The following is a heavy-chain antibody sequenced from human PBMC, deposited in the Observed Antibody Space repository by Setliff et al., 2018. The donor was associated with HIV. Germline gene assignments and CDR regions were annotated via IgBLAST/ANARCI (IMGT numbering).Heavy chain of an antibody. Sequence: SETLSLTCAVYGGSFSGYYWSWIRQPPGKGLEWIGEINHSGSTNYNPSLKSRVTISVDTSKNRFSLKLSSVTAADTAVYYCARRSGWSLDYWGQGTLVTVSS. CDR1: GGSFSGYY. V-gene: IGHV4-34*01. D-gene: IGHD6-19*01. CDR3: ARRSGWSLDY. J-gene: IGHJ4*02. CDR2: INHSGST.